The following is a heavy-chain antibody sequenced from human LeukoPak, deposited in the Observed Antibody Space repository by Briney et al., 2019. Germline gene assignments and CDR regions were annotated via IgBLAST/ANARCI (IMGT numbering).Heavy chain of an antibody. CDR1: GGSFSSYY. D-gene: IGHD5-12*01. CDR2: INHSGST. J-gene: IGHJ4*02. Sequence: SETLSLTCAVYGGSFSSYYWSWIRQPPGKGLEWIGEINHSGSTNYNPSLKSRVTISVDTSKNQFSLKLSSVTAADTAVYYCARGYSGYETDYWGQGTLVTVSS. V-gene: IGHV4-34*01. CDR3: ARGYSGYETDY.